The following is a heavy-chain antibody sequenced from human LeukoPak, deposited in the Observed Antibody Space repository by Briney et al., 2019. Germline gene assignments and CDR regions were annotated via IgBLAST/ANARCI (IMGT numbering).Heavy chain of an antibody. V-gene: IGHV1-2*02. CDR2: INPNTGGT. D-gene: IGHD2-2*02. CDR1: GYTFTGYY. CDR3: ASMGAGGYCSSTSCYTPDY. Sequence: ASVKVSCKASGYTFTGYYMHWVRQAPGQGLEWMGWINPNTGGTKYAQKFQGRVTMTRDTSISTAYMELSRLRSDDTAVYYCASMGAGGYCSSTSCYTPDYWGQGTLVTVSS. J-gene: IGHJ4*02.